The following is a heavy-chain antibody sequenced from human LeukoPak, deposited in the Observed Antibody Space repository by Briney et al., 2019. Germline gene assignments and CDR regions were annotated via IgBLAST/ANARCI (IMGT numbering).Heavy chain of an antibody. V-gene: IGHV3-66*01. CDR2: IYSGGNT. CDR3: ARGASMVRGVPIFFDY. Sequence: GGSLRLSCAASGFTVGSNYMSWVRQAPGKGLEWVSVIYSGGNTYYADSVKGRFTISRDISKNTLYLQMNSLRAEDTAVYYCARGASMVRGVPIFFDYWGQGTLVTVSS. D-gene: IGHD3-10*01. J-gene: IGHJ4*02. CDR1: GFTVGSNY.